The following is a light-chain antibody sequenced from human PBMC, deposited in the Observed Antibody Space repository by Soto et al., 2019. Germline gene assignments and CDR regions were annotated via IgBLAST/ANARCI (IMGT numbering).Light chain of an antibody. CDR2: DVS. V-gene: IGLV2-11*01. Sequence: QSVLTQPRSVSGSPGQSVTISCTGTSSVVGGYNYVSWYQQHPGKAPKLMIYDVSKRPSGVPDRFSGSKSGNTASLTISGLQAEYEADYYCCSYAGSYPYVFGTGTEVTVL. CDR1: SSVVGGYNY. J-gene: IGLJ1*01. CDR3: CSYAGSYPYV.